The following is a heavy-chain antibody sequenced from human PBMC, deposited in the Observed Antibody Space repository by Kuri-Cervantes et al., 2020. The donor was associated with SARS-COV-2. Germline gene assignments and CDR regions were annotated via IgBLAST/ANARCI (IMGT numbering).Heavy chain of an antibody. Sequence: GGSLRLSCAASGFTFSNAWMSWVRQAPGKGLEWVANIKQDGSEKYYVDSVKGRFTISRDNAKNSLYLQMNSLRAEDTAVYYCARDPSTIRAPSVDWYFDLWGRGTLATVSS. D-gene: IGHD2-15*01. J-gene: IGHJ2*01. CDR3: ARDPSTIRAPSVDWYFDL. CDR1: GFTFSNAW. V-gene: IGHV3-7*01. CDR2: IKQDGSEK.